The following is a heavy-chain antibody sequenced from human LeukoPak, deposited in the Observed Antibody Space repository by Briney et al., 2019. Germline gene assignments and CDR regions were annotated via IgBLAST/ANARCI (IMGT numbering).Heavy chain of an antibody. J-gene: IGHJ4*02. CDR2: ISGSGGST. D-gene: IGHD6-19*01. CDR1: GFTFSSYA. CDR3: ASMVGWSIYY. V-gene: IGHV3-23*01. Sequence: GALRLSCAASGFTFSSYAMSWVRQAPGEGLEWVSAISGSGGSTYYADSVKGRFTISRDNSKNTLYLQMNSLRAEDTAVYYCASMVGWSIYYWGQGTLVTVSS.